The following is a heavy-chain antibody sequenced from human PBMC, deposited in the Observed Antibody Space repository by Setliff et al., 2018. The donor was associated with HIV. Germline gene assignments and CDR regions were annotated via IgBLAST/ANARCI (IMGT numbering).Heavy chain of an antibody. D-gene: IGHD1-1*01. CDR3: ARRGNLLEGRQLDS. J-gene: IGHJ4*02. V-gene: IGHV3-48*03. CDR1: GFTFSSYE. Sequence: GGSLRLSCTASGFTFSSYEMNWVRQAPGKGLEWVSYISTSGGAADYADSVKGRFTISRDNSRNTLYLQMNSLRAGDTALYFCARRGNLLEGRQLDSWGQGTLVTVS. CDR2: ISTSGGAA.